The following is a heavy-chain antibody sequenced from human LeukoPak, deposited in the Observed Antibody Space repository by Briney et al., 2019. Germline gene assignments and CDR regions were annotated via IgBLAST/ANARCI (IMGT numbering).Heavy chain of an antibody. J-gene: IGHJ4*02. CDR3: AREDVRGSGSYHLFTFDY. CDR1: GYTFTSYA. D-gene: IGHD3-10*01. CDR2: INAGNGNT. V-gene: IGHV1-3*01. Sequence: ASVKVSCKASGYTFTSYAMHWVRQAPGQRLEWMGWINAGNGNTKYSQKFQGRVTITRDTSASTAYMELSSLRSEDTAVYYCAREDVRGSGSYHLFTFDYWGQGTLVTVSS.